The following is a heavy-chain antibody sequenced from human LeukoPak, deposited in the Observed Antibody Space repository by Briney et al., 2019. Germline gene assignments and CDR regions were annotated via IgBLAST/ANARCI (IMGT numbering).Heavy chain of an antibody. CDR2: INPNGGST. D-gene: IGHD6-13*01. J-gene: IGHJ5*02. CDR3: ARGYSSSWPGFYNWFDP. Sequence: ASVKVSCKASGYTFNSYYMNWVRQAPGQGLEWMGLINPNGGSTNFAQKFQGRVTMTRDMSTSTVYMELSSLRSDDTAVYYCARGYSSSWPGFYNWFDPWGQGTLVTVSS. CDR1: GYTFNSYY. V-gene: IGHV1-46*02.